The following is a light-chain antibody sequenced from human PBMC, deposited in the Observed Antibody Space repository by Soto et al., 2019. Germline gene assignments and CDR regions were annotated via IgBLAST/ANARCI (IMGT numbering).Light chain of an antibody. CDR3: QQYNSYSPWT. CDR1: QNVTSIY. V-gene: IGKV3-20*01. CDR2: GAS. J-gene: IGKJ1*01. Sequence: IVLTQSPGTLSLSPGEGATLSCRASQNVTSIYLAWYQHKPGQAPRLLISGASTGATGIPARFSGSGSGTEFTLTISSLQPDDFATYYCQQYNSYSPWTFGQGTKVDIK.